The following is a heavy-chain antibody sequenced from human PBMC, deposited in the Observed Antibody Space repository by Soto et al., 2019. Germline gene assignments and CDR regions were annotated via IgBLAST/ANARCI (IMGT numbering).Heavy chain of an antibody. J-gene: IGHJ3*02. Sequence: SETRSLTCAVYGGSFSGYYWSWIRQPPGKGLEWIGEINHSGSTNYNPSLKSRVTISVDTSKNQFSLKLSSVTAADTAVYYCARGLGITMIVVADDAFDIWGQGTMVTVS. V-gene: IGHV4-34*01. CDR3: ARGLGITMIVVADDAFDI. D-gene: IGHD3-22*01. CDR1: GGSFSGYY. CDR2: INHSGST.